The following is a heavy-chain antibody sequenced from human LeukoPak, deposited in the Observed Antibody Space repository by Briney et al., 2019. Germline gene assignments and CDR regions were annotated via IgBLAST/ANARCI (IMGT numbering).Heavy chain of an antibody. J-gene: IGHJ6*04. CDR3: AELGITIIGGV. CDR2: IKQDGSEK. CDR1: GFTFTTYW. Sequence: GGSLRLSCAASGFTFTTYWMSWVRQAPGKGLEWVANIKQDGSEKYYVDSVKGRFTISRDNAKNSLYLQMNSLRAEDTAVYYCAELGITIIGGVWGKGTTVTISS. V-gene: IGHV3-7*01. D-gene: IGHD3-10*02.